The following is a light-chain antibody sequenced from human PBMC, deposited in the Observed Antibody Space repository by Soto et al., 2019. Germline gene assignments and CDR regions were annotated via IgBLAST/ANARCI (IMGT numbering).Light chain of an antibody. J-gene: IGKJ4*01. Sequence: DIVVTQYPLSLPVTPGEPASISCRSSHSLLHSNGYNYLDWYLQKPGQSPQLLIYLGSNRASGVPDRFSGSGSGTDFTLKISRVEAEDVGVYYCMQALQTPLTFGGGTKVDVK. V-gene: IGKV2-28*01. CDR3: MQALQTPLT. CDR1: HSLLHSNGYNY. CDR2: LGS.